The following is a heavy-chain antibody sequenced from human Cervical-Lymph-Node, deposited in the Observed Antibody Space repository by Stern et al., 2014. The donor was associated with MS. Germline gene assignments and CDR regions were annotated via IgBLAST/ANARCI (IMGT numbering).Heavy chain of an antibody. CDR1: GGTFSSYA. D-gene: IGHD1-20*01. V-gene: IGHV1-69*01. CDR2: IIPIFGTA. CDR3: AREYNWNDRYYGMDV. J-gene: IGHJ6*02. Sequence: DQLVESGAEVKKPGSSVKVSCKASGGTFSSYAISWVRQAPGQGLEWMGGIIPIFGTANYTQKFQGRVTITAEESTSTAYMELSSLRSEDTAVYYCAREYNWNDRYYGMDVWGQGTTVTVSS.